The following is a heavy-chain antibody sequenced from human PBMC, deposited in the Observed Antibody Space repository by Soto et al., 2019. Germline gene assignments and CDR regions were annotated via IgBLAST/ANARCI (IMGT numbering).Heavy chain of an antibody. CDR1: GFTFNYYS. CDR2: VSYDGSNR. CDR3: ARRDTPLVTSYYYYPMDV. Sequence: PGGSLRLSCAASGFTFNYYSLHWVRQAPGKGLEWVAVVSYDGSNRDYADSVKGRFTISRDNAQGMLFLQMDSLRPEDTGVYYCARRDTPLVTSYYYYPMDVWGQGTTVTVAS. D-gene: IGHD5-18*01. J-gene: IGHJ6*02. V-gene: IGHV3-30*04.